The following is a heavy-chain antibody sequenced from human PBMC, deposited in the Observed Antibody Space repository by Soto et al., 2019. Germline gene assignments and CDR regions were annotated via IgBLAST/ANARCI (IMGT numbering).Heavy chain of an antibody. D-gene: IGHD2-15*01. Sequence: QLQLQESGPGLVKPSETLSLTCTVSGGSISSSKYYWGWIRQPPGKGLEWIGSMYYSGSTYYNPSLKSRVTISVDTSKNQFSLKLSSVTAADTAVYYCARMGYCSGGSCYSNYYYGMDVWGQGTTVTVSS. V-gene: IGHV4-39*01. CDR3: ARMGYCSGGSCYSNYYYGMDV. CDR1: GGSISSSKYY. J-gene: IGHJ6*02. CDR2: MYYSGST.